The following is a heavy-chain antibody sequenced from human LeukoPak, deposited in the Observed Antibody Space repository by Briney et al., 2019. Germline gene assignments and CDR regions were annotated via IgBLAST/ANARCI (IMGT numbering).Heavy chain of an antibody. CDR2: ISTSSRYI. D-gene: IGHD2-2*01. Sequence: GGSLRLSCAASGFTLSYFDMNWVRQAPGKGLEWVSSISTSSRYIYYKDSVRGRFTISRDDAKNPLHLEMNSLRAEDTAVYYCARADCSSSTCYLRRSWFDPWGQGTLVTVSS. CDR1: GFTLSYFD. J-gene: IGHJ5*02. V-gene: IGHV3-21*01. CDR3: ARADCSSSTCYLRRSWFDP.